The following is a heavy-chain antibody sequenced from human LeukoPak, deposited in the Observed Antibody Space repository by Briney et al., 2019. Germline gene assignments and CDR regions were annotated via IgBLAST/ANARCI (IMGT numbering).Heavy chain of an antibody. CDR2: ISYSGST. CDR3: AKVGCSGGTCSDH. Sequence: SETLSLTCTVSGASISNYYWSWIRQPPGKGLEWIGYISYSGSTNYNPSLRSRVTISVDTSKNQFSLKLSSVIVTDTALYYCAKVGCSGGTCSDHWGQGTLVIVSS. CDR1: GASISNYY. D-gene: IGHD2-15*01. V-gene: IGHV4-59*01. J-gene: IGHJ4*02.